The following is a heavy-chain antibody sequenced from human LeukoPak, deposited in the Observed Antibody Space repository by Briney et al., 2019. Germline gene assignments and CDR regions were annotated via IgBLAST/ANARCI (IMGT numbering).Heavy chain of an antibody. CDR3: ARAALYEWFGEPIRSFDI. CDR1: GGSVGSGTYY. V-gene: IGHV4-39*07. D-gene: IGHD3-10*01. Sequence: SETLSLTCTVSGGSVGSGTYYWGWIRQPPGKGLEWIGSIYYSGSTYYNPSLKSRVTISVDTSKNQFSLKLSSVTAADTAVYYCARAALYEWFGEPIRSFDIWGQGTMVTVSS. CDR2: IYYSGST. J-gene: IGHJ3*02.